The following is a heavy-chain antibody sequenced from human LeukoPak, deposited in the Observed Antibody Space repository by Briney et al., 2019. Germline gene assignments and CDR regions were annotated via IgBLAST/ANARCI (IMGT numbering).Heavy chain of an antibody. CDR3: AKDFGDSSGYFDDAFDI. CDR1: GFTFSSYS. D-gene: IGHD3-22*01. J-gene: IGHJ3*02. V-gene: IGHV3-23*01. CDR2: ISGSGGST. Sequence: GGSLRLSCAASGFTFSSYSMNWVRQAPGKGLEWVSAISGSGGSTYYADSVKGRFTISRDNSKNTLYLQMNSLRAEDTAVYYCAKDFGDSSGYFDDAFDIWGQGTMVTVSS.